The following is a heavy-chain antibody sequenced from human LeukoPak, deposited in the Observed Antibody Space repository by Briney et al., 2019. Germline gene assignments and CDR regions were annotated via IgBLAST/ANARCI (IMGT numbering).Heavy chain of an antibody. CDR2: IYYSGST. D-gene: IGHD1-26*01. V-gene: IGHV4-30-4*08. Sequence: SETLSLTCTVSGGSISSSSYYWGWIRQPPGKGLEWIGYIYYSGSTYFNPSLKSRVTISVDTSKNQFSLKLSSVTAADTAVYYCARVPVYSGTYFDYWGQGTLVTVSS. CDR3: ARVPVYSGTYFDY. J-gene: IGHJ4*02. CDR1: GGSISSSSYY.